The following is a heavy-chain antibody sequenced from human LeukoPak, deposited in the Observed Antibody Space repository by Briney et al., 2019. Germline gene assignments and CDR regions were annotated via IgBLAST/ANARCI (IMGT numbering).Heavy chain of an antibody. CDR3: ARDGVVRVDY. CDR1: GGSFSGYY. D-gene: IGHD4-23*01. CDR2: INHSGST. J-gene: IGHJ4*02. V-gene: IGHV4-34*01. Sequence: PSETLSLTCAVYGGSFSGYYWSWIRQPPGKGLEWIGEINHSGSTNYNPSLKSRVTISVDTSKNQFSLKLSSVTAADTAVYYCARDGVVRVDYWGQGTLVTVSS.